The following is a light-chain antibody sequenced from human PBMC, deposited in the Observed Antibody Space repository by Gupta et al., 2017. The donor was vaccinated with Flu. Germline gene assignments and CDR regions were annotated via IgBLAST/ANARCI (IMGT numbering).Light chain of an antibody. J-gene: IGKJ4*01. V-gene: IGKV1-5*03. CDR2: KAS. Sequence: GDRVTIPCRASQSLTSWLAWYQQKPGKAPKLLIYKASNLESGVPSRFSGSGSGTEFTLTISSLQPDDFATYYCQQYDSYSLTFGGGTKVEIK. CDR3: QQYDSYSLT. CDR1: QSLTSW.